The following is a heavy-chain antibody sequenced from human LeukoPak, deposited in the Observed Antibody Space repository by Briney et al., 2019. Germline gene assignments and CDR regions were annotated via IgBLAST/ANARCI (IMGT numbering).Heavy chain of an antibody. D-gene: IGHD3-3*01. CDR2: ISYDGSNK. CDR3: AKNDLGITIFGVVH. CDR1: GFTFSSYG. Sequence: GGSLRLSCAASGFTFSSYGMHWVRQAPGKGLEWVAVISYDGSNKYYADSVKGRFTISRDNSKNTLYLQMNSLRAEDTAVYYCAKNDLGITIFGVVHWGQGTLVTVSS. J-gene: IGHJ4*02. V-gene: IGHV3-30*18.